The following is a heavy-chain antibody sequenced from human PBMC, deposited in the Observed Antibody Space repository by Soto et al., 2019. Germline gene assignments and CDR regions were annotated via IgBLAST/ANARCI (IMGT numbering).Heavy chain of an antibody. CDR1: GGSISSGDYY. CDR3: ARDYPPYGDYDAAFEI. CDR2: IYYSGST. J-gene: IGHJ3*02. V-gene: IGHV4-30-4*01. D-gene: IGHD4-17*01. Sequence: PSETLSLTCTVSGGSISSGDYYWSWIRQPPGKGLEWIGYIYYSGSTYYNPSLKSRVTISVDTSKNQFSLKLSSVTAADTAVYYCARDYPPYGDYDAAFEIWGQGTMVTV.